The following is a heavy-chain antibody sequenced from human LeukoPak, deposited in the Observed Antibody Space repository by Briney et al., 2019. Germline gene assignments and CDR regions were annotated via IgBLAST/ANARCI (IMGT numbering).Heavy chain of an antibody. Sequence: ASVKVSCKASGYTFTGYYMHWVRQAPGQGLEWLGWINPNSGGTNYAPTLQGRVTMTRDTSISTAYMELSRLRSDDTAVYYCARPGYYDYVWGSYRPGAFDIWGQGTMVTVSS. CDR2: INPNSGGT. CDR3: ARPGYYDYVWGSYRPGAFDI. CDR1: GYTFTGYY. V-gene: IGHV1-2*02. J-gene: IGHJ3*02. D-gene: IGHD3-16*02.